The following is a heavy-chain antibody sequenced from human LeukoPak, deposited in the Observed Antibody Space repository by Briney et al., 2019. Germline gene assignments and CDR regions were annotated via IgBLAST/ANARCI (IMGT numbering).Heavy chain of an antibody. J-gene: IGHJ6*02. CDR2: ISYDGSNK. CDR3: ARDDGCSSTSCYPNYYYYGTDV. CDR1: GFTFSSYA. V-gene: IGHV3-30-3*01. Sequence: AGGSLRLSCAASGFTFSSYAMHWVRQAPGKGLEWVAVISYDGSNKYYADSVKGRFTISRDNSKNTLYLQMNSLRAEDTAVYYCARDDGCSSTSCYPNYYYYGTDVWGQGTTVTVSS. D-gene: IGHD2-2*01.